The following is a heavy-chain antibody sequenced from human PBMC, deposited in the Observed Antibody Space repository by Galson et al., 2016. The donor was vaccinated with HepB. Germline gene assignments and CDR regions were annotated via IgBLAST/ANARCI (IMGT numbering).Heavy chain of an antibody. J-gene: IGHJ4*02. Sequence: SLRLSCAASGFTFSSYGMHWVRRAPGKGLEWVAFISYDGSNKKYADSVKGRFTISRDNSKKTLSLQMNSLSAEDTAVYYCAKDGRIYCSSASCHDHFPYWGQGTLVTVSS. D-gene: IGHD2-2*01. V-gene: IGHV3-30*18. CDR1: GFTFSSYG. CDR3: AKDGRIYCSSASCHDHFPY. CDR2: ISYDGSNK.